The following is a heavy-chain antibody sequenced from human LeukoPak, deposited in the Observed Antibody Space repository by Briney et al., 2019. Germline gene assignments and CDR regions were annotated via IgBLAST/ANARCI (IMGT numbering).Heavy chain of an antibody. CDR1: GGSISSYY. V-gene: IGHV4-38-2*02. Sequence: SETLSLTCTVSGGSISSYYWGWIRQPPGKGLEWIGSIYHSGSTYYNPSLKSRVTISVDTSKNQFSLKLSSVTAADTAVYYCARGDYYGGHFFDYWGQGTLVTVSS. D-gene: IGHD4-23*01. CDR3: ARGDYYGGHFFDY. CDR2: IYHSGST. J-gene: IGHJ4*02.